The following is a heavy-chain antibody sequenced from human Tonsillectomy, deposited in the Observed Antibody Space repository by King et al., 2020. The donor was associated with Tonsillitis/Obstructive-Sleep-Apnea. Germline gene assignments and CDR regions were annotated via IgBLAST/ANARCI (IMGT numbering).Heavy chain of an antibody. J-gene: IGHJ4*02. V-gene: IGHV3-15*01. CDR2: VKSKTDGGTT. CDR1: GFTFTNAW. CDR3: YPELVDTVIGYFDF. Sequence: VQLVESGGGLVRPGGSLRLSCAVSGFTFTNAWMSWVRQAPGKELEWVGRVKSKTDGGTTDYAAPVKGRLSNSRDDSKNKLYVQMNRLKTEDTTVYYCYPELVDTVIGYFDFWGQGTLVPVSS. D-gene: IGHD5-18*01.